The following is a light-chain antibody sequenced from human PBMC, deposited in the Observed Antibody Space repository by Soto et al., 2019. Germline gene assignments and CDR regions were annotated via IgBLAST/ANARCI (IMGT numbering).Light chain of an antibody. CDR1: HNISTN. Sequence: EIMMTQSPATLSVSPGERATLSCRTSHNISTNLAWYQQRPGQSPRLLIFGASTRATAVPARFSGSGSATEFTLSISSLQSEDFAVYWCQQYDTWPALTFGGGTKVELK. CDR3: QQYDTWPALT. CDR2: GAS. V-gene: IGKV3-15*01. J-gene: IGKJ4*01.